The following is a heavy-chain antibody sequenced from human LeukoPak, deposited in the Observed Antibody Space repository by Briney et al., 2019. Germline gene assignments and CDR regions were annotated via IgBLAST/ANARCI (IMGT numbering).Heavy chain of an antibody. J-gene: IGHJ4*02. Sequence: SVKAPGRAPDSTLPAQCPHGVPKAPGQGLKSMGWINPKSRGTNSAQRFRGRGTMTRDTSIRTSYMELSRLRSDDTAVYYCARVYRRGYSGYGPFDFDYWGQGNLVTVSS. CDR3: ARVYRRGYSGYGPFDFDY. CDR2: INPKSRGT. V-gene: IGHV1-2*02. D-gene: IGHD5-12*01. CDR1: DSTLPAQC.